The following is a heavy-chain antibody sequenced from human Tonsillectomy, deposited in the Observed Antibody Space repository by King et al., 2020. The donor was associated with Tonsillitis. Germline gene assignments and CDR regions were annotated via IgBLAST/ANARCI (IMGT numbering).Heavy chain of an antibody. CDR3: ARDYDYVWGSYHLTYYFDY. CDR1: GFTFSGYC. D-gene: IGHD3-16*02. CDR2: IKQDGSEK. Sequence: QLVQSGGGLVQPGGSLRLSCAASGFTFSGYCMSWVRQAPGKGLEWLANIKQDGSEKYYVDSVKGRFTISRDNAKNSLYLQMNSLRAEDTAVYYCARDYDYVWGSYHLTYYFDYWGQGTLVTVSS. J-gene: IGHJ4*02. V-gene: IGHV3-7*01.